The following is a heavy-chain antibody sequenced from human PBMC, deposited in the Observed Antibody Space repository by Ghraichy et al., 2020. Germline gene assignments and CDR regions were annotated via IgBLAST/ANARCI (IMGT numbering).Heavy chain of an antibody. CDR3: ATSGSSWDYFDY. CDR2: IKRESDGATT. CDR1: GLSIRNAW. D-gene: IGHD3-10*01. J-gene: IGHJ4*02. V-gene: IGHV3-15*07. Sequence: GESLNISCAASGLSIRNAWMSWVRQAPGKGLEWVGRIKRESDGATTDHAAPVRGRFTISRDDSKSALYLQMNSLKIEDTGVYYCATSGSSWDYFDYWGKGTLVTISS.